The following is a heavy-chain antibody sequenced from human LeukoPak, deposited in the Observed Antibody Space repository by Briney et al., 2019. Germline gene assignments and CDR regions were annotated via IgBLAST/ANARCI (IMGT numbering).Heavy chain of an antibody. J-gene: IGHJ3*02. Sequence: PSETLSLTCTVSGGSISSSSYYWGWIRQPPGKGLEWIGSIYYSGSTYYNPSLKSRVTISVDTFKNQFSLKLSSVTAADTAVYYCASHYDFWSGYYKTRDAFDIWGQGTMVTVSS. V-gene: IGHV4-39*01. CDR2: IYYSGST. CDR3: ASHYDFWSGYYKTRDAFDI. D-gene: IGHD3-3*01. CDR1: GGSISSSSYY.